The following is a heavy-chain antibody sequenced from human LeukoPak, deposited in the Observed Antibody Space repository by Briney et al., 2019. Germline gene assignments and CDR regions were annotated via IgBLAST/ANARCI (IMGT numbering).Heavy chain of an antibody. CDR3: ARARITMVRGVIIDY. V-gene: IGHV4-34*01. Sequence: SETLSLTCAVYGGSFSGYYWSWIRQPPGKGLEWIGEINHSGSTNYNPSLKSRVTISVDTSKNQFSLKLSSATAADTAVYYCARARITMVRGVIIDYWGQGTLVTVSS. J-gene: IGHJ4*02. CDR2: INHSGST. CDR1: GGSFSGYY. D-gene: IGHD3-10*01.